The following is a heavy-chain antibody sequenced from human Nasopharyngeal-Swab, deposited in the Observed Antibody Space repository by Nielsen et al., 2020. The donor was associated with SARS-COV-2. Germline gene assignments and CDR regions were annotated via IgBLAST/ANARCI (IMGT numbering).Heavy chain of an antibody. CDR1: GFTFSSYS. CDR3: AAGRYYDFWSGYSDY. Sequence: GGSLRLSCAASGFTFSSYSMNWVRQAPGKGLEWVSSISSSSSYIYYADSVKGRFTISRDNAKNSLYLQMNSLGAEDPAVYYCAAGRYYDFWSGYSDYWGQGTLVTVSS. J-gene: IGHJ4*02. D-gene: IGHD3-3*01. CDR2: ISSSSSYI. V-gene: IGHV3-21*01.